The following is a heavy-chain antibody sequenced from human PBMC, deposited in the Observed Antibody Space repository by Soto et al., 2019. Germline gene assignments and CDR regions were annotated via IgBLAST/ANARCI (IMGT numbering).Heavy chain of an antibody. CDR3: ARDSYDSSGYYYV. CDR2: IIRSSSYI. J-gene: IGHJ4*01. D-gene: IGHD3-22*01. Sequence: PGGSLRLSCEASGFTFSRYSMNWVRRAPGKGLAWVSSIIRSSSYIYYADSVKRRFTIARDNAKNSLYLQMNSLTAEDTAVYYWARDSYDSSGYYYVWGQGTLVTVSS. CDR1: GFTFSRYS. V-gene: IGHV3-21*01.